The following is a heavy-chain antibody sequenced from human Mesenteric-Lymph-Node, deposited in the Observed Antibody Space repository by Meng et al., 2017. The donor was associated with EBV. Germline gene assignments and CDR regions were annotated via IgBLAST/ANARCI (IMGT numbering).Heavy chain of an antibody. CDR2: LFYSGIT. V-gene: IGHV4-39*01. J-gene: IGHJ4*02. Sequence: QLQLQESGPGLGKPSETRSLTCTVSGGTISRTDYYWGWFRQPPGKGLEWIGNLFYSGITYYNPSLKSRVTMSEDSSTAQCSLKLSSVTAADTAVYYCVTTPLWFKHHDDYWGQGILVTVSS. D-gene: IGHD3-10*01. CDR3: VTTPLWFKHHDDY. CDR1: GGTISRTDYY.